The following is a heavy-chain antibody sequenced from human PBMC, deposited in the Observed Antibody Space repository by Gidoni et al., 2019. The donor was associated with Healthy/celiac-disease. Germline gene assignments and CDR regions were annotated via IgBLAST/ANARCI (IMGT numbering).Heavy chain of an antibody. CDR1: GGTFSSYA. V-gene: IGHV1-69*04. D-gene: IGHD5-12*01. Sequence: QVQLVQSGAEVKKPGSSVKVSCKASGGTFSSYANSWGRQAPGQGLEWMGRIIPILGIANYAQKFQGRVTITADKSTSTAYMELSSLRSEDTAVYYCARDRYSGYPGYWGQGTLVTVSS. CDR3: ARDRYSGYPGY. J-gene: IGHJ4*02. CDR2: IIPILGIA.